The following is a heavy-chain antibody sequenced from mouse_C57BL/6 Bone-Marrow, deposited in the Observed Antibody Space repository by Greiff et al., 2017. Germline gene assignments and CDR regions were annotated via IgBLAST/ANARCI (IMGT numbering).Heavy chain of an antibody. CDR3: ARRGYDYDVPWFAY. Sequence: EVQVVESGGDLVKPGGSLKLSCAASGFTFSSYGMSWVRQTPDKRLEWVATISSGGSYTYYPDSVKGRFTISRDNAKNTLYLQMSSLKSEDTAMYYCARRGYDYDVPWFAYWGQGTLVTVSA. CDR1: GFTFSSYG. D-gene: IGHD2-4*01. CDR2: ISSGGSYT. J-gene: IGHJ3*01. V-gene: IGHV5-6*01.